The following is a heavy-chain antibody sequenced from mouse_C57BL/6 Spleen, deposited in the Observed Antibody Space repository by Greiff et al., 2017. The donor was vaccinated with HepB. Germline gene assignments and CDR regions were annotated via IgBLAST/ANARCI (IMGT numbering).Heavy chain of an antibody. D-gene: IGHD2-1*01. J-gene: IGHJ1*03. CDR1: GFTFSSYA. CDR3: ARIYSRRYFDV. Sequence: EVKLMESGGGLVKPGGSLKLSCAASGFTFSSYAMSWVRQTPEKRLEWVATISDGGSYTYYPDNVKGRFTISRDNAKNNLYLQMSHLKSEDTAMYYCARIYSRRYFDVWGTGTTVTVSS. V-gene: IGHV5-4*03. CDR2: ISDGGSYT.